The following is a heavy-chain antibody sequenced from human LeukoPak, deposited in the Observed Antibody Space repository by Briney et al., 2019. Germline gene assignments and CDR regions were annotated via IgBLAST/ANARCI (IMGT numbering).Heavy chain of an antibody. CDR3: ARRAKVVPDYYYYYAMDV. CDR1: GGSISSYY. CDR2: IYYSGST. J-gene: IGHJ6*02. V-gene: IGHV4-59*08. Sequence: SETLSLTCTVSGGSISSYYWSWIRHPPGKGLEWLGYIYYSGSTNYNPSLKSRLTISVDTSKNQFSLKLSSVTAADTAVYYCARRAKVVPDYYYYYAMDVWGQGTTVTVSS. D-gene: IGHD2-2*01.